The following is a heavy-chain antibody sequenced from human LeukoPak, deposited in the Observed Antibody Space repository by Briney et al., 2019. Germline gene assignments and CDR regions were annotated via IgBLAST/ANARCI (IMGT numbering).Heavy chain of an antibody. CDR1: GFTLSSYW. CDR2: IDSAGSDT. Sequence: GRSLRLSCAASGFTLSSYWMHWVRQAPGKGLVWVSRIDSAGSDTTYADSVQGRFTLSRDITKHTVYLQMNSLTAEDTAVYYCAATPDTAMVFDYWGQGTLVTVSS. CDR3: AATPDTAMVFDY. D-gene: IGHD5-18*01. V-gene: IGHV3-74*01. J-gene: IGHJ4*02.